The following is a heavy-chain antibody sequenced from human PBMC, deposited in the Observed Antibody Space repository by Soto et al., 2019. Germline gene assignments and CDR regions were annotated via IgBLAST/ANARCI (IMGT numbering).Heavy chain of an antibody. CDR1: GYSFTSYW. V-gene: IGHV5-51*01. CDR3: ARLGGYSYGSLYYYYYGMDV. D-gene: IGHD5-18*01. Sequence: GESLKISFKGSGYSFTSYWIGWVRQMPGKGLEWMGIIYPGDSDTRYSPSFQGQVTISADKSISTAYLQWSSLKASDTAMYYCARLGGYSYGSLYYYYYGMDVWGQGTTVTVSS. J-gene: IGHJ6*02. CDR2: IYPGDSDT.